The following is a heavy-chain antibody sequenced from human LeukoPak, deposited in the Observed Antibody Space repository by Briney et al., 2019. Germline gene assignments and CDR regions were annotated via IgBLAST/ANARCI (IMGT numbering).Heavy chain of an antibody. CDR2: INPNSGGT. CDR1: GYTFTGYY. Sequence: VASVKVSCKASGYTFTGYYMHWVRQAPGQGLEWMGWINPNSGGTNYAQDFHGRVTMTRDTSISTAYMELSRLRSDDTAVYHCARAGDSGNLAWGQGTLVTVSS. CDR3: ARAGDSGNLA. V-gene: IGHV1-2*02. D-gene: IGHD1-26*01. J-gene: IGHJ5*02.